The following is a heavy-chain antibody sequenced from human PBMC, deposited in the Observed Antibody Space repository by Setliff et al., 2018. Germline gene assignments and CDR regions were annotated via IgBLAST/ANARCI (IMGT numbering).Heavy chain of an antibody. CDR1: GGSFSGYY. CDR2: INHSGST. Sequence: PSETLSLTCAVYGGSFSGYYWSWIRQPPGKGLERIGEINHSGSTNYSPSLKSRVTISVDTSKNQFSLKLSSVTAADTAVYYCARGKVLYDYVWGSYRYEDYYYGMDVWGQGTTVTVSS. D-gene: IGHD3-16*02. J-gene: IGHJ6*02. V-gene: IGHV4-34*01. CDR3: ARGKVLYDYVWGSYRYEDYYYGMDV.